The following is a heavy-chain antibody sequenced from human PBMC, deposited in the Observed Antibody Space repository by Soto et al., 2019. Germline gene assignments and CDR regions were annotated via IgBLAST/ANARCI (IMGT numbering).Heavy chain of an antibody. V-gene: IGHV3-53*01. CDR1: GFSISSSY. Sequence: GGSLRLSCATSGFSISSSYMNSVRQAPGKGLEWVSVIYSAGNTYYADSVKGRFTISRDNSKNTLYLQMNSLRAEDTAVYSCAKDKYWSGVYGMDVGGQGTTVTVSS. CDR3: AKDKYWSGVYGMDV. J-gene: IGHJ6*02. D-gene: IGHD3-3*01. CDR2: IYSAGNT.